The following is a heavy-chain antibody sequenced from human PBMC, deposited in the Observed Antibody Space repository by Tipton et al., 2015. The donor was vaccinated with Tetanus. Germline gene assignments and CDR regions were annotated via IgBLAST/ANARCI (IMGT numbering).Heavy chain of an antibody. CDR1: GASLSSGDYF. V-gene: IGHV4-30-4*01. J-gene: IGHJ6*02. D-gene: IGHD3-16*01. CDR2: IYYSGST. Sequence: TLSLTCSVSGASLSSGDYFWSWLRQSPGGGLEWIGYIYYSGSTYYNPSLKSRVTISVDTSKNQFSLRLSSVTAADTAVYYCARDHGITWGGMGYYYGMDVWGQGTTVTVSS. CDR3: ARDHGITWGGMGYYYGMDV.